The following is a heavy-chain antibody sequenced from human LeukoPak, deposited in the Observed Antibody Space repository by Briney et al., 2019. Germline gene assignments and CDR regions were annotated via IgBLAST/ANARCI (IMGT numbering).Heavy chain of an antibody. J-gene: IGHJ3*02. CDR2: ISGDASGT. Sequence: GGSQRLSCAASGFTFTSYAMSWVRQAPGKGLEWVSAISGDASGTYYTDSVKGRFTISRDNSKNTLFLQMNSLRVEDTAVYYCAKGGVTSVYHAFDIWGQGTMVTVSS. CDR3: AKGGVTSVYHAFDI. V-gene: IGHV3-23*01. D-gene: IGHD1-14*01. CDR1: GFTFTSYA.